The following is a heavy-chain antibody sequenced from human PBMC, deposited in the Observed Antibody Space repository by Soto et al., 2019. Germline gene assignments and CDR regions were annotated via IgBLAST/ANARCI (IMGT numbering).Heavy chain of an antibody. D-gene: IGHD3-22*01. J-gene: IGHJ4*02. CDR1: GASINSGGHY. CDR3: ARDNSGYAPFDY. V-gene: IGHV4-31*03. CDR2: IYCSDVV. Sequence: QVQLQESGPGLEKSSQTLSLTCTVSGASINSGGHYWTCLRQHPGKGLEWSGYIYCSDVVYNYPSRRSGAAVSVDTSKNQFSLKLSSVTAADTAVYYCARDNSGYAPFDYWGRGTLVTVSS.